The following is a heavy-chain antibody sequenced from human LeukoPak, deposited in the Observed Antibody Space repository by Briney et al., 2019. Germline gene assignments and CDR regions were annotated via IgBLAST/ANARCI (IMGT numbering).Heavy chain of an antibody. D-gene: IGHD1-26*01. Sequence: GGSLRLSCAASGFTFSRYWMHWVRQAPGKGPVWVSRINSDGSSTSYADSVKGRFTISRDNSKNTLFLQMDSLATEDTAVYFCARVDWEGSGTYYFDSWGQGALVTVSS. J-gene: IGHJ4*02. CDR3: ARVDWEGSGTYYFDS. CDR1: GFTFSRYW. V-gene: IGHV3-74*01. CDR2: INSDGSST.